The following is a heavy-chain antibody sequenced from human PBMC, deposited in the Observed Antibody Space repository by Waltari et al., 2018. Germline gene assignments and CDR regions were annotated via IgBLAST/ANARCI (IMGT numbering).Heavy chain of an antibody. CDR2: IYPGYFDT. V-gene: IGHV5-51*01. CDR1: GYSLPSYW. D-gene: IGHD5-18*01. CDR3: ARGAMGVGDY. Sequence: EVQLVQSGAEVKKHGESLKLSCKGSGYSLPSYWNGWVRPMPGKGLEWTGIIYPGYFDTRYSPSFQGQVTISADKSISTAYLQWSSLKASDTAMYYCARGAMGVGDYWGQGTLVTVSS. J-gene: IGHJ4*02.